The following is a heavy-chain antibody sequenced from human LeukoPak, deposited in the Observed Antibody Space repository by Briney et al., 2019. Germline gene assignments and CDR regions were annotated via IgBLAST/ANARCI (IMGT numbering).Heavy chain of an antibody. D-gene: IGHD3-3*01. CDR2: INAGNGNT. Sequence: ASVKVSWKASGYTFASYAMHWVRQAPGQRLEWMGWINAGNGNTKYSQEFQGRVTITRDTSASTAYMELSSLRSEDMAVYYCARGWVLSYDFWRHPPRAAFDIWGQGTMVTVSS. J-gene: IGHJ3*02. CDR3: ARGWVLSYDFWRHPPRAAFDI. V-gene: IGHV1-3*03. CDR1: GYTFASYA.